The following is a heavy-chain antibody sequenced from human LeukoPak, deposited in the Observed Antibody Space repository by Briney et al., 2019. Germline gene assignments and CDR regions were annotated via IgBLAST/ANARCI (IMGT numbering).Heavy chain of an antibody. J-gene: IGHJ6*03. CDR1: GFTFSDYY. V-gene: IGHV3-11*01. Sequence: GGSLRLSCAASGFTFSDYYMSWIRQAPGKGLEWVSYISSSGSTIYYADSVKGRFTISRDHAKNSLYLQMNSLRAEDTAVYYCARVRSGIAAAGTTPYYYYYYMDVWGKGTTVTVSS. CDR2: ISSSGSTI. CDR3: ARVRSGIAAAGTTPYYYYYYMDV. D-gene: IGHD6-13*01.